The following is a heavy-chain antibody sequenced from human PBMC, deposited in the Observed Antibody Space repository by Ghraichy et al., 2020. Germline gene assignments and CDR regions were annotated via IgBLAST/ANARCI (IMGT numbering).Heavy chain of an antibody. CDR3: AKGAKFYHDGGAYYRD. CDR1: GFTFSDYG. D-gene: IGHD3-22*01. J-gene: IGHJ4*02. Sequence: GESLNISCAASGFTFSDYGMSWVRQAPGKGLEWVSFISGGSGSIYYADSVKGRLTISRDNSKNTLSLQMNSLRAEDTAVYYCAKGAKFYHDGGAYYRDWGQGTLVTVSS. CDR2: ISGGSGSI. V-gene: IGHV3-23*01.